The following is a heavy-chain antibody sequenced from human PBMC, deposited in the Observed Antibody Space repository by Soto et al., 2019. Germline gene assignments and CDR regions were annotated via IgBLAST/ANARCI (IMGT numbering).Heavy chain of an antibody. CDR2: INHSGST. CDR1: GGSFSGYY. D-gene: IGHD3-10*01. V-gene: IGHV4-34*01. J-gene: IGHJ5*02. CDR3: ARGYYGSPPTWFDP. Sequence: SETLSLTCAVYGGSFSGYYWSWIRQPPGKGLEWIGEINHSGSTNYNPSLKSRVTISVDTSKNQFSLKLSSVTAADTAVYYCARGYYGSPPTWFDPWGQGTPVTVSS.